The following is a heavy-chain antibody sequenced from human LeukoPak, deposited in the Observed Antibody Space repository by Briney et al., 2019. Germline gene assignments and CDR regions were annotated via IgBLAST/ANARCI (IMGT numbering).Heavy chain of an antibody. D-gene: IGHD2-8*02. Sequence: SQTLSLTCTASGCSISSGGYYWSWIRQPAGKGLESFMRIYASASTNYNPSLKSRITISVDTSKNQFSQMLSSVTAAATAVYYCGGYPGGGGVWDYWLEETQVTVSS. CDR1: GCSISSGGYY. CDR3: GGYPGGGGVWDY. CDR2: IYASAST. J-gene: IGHJ4*02. V-gene: IGHV4-61*02.